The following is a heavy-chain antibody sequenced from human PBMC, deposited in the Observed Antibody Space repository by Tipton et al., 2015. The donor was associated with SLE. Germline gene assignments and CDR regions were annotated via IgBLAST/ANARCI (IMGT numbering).Heavy chain of an antibody. CDR2: IYSGGST. Sequence: SLRLSCTASGFTVSGNYMSWVRQAPGKGLEWVSVIYSGGSTSYADSVKGRFAISRDNSENTLYLQMNSLRAEDTAFYYCARDVFGLVIKVFDIWGPGTMVTVSS. CDR3: ARDVFGLVIKVFDI. D-gene: IGHD3/OR15-3a*01. V-gene: IGHV3-53*05. J-gene: IGHJ3*02. CDR1: GFTVSGNY.